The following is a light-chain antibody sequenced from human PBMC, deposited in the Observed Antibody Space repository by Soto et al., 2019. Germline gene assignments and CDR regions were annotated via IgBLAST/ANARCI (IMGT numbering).Light chain of an antibody. Sequence: ALTRPRSVSGSPGQSVTISCTGTSSDVGRYNYVSWYQHHPGKAPKLMIYDVSTRPSGVPDRFSGSKSGTTASLTISGLQAEDKADYYCCSYAGSPYVFGTGTKVTVL. CDR2: DVS. J-gene: IGLJ1*01. V-gene: IGLV2-11*01. CDR1: SSDVGRYNY. CDR3: CSYAGSPYV.